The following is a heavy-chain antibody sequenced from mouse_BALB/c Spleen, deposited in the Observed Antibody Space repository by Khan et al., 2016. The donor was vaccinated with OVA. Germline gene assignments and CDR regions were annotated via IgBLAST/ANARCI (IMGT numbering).Heavy chain of an antibody. CDR2: ISYSGST. Sequence: VQLKESGPGLVKPSQSLSLTCTVTGYSITSDYAWNWIRQFPGNKLEWMGYISYSGSTRYNPSLKSRISITRDTSENQLFLQLNSVTTEDTATXYCARRAYYGNWYFDVWGAGTTVTVSS. V-gene: IGHV3-2*02. CDR1: GYSITSDYA. CDR3: ARRAYYGNWYFDV. D-gene: IGHD2-1*01. J-gene: IGHJ1*01.